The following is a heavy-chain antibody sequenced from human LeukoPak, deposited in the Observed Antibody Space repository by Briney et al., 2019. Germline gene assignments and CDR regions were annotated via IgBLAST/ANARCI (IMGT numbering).Heavy chain of an antibody. CDR2: IIPIFGTA. CDR1: GGTFSSYA. CDR3: ASTLGDYYDSSGYYVDY. J-gene: IGHJ4*02. Sequence: SVKVSCKASGGTFSSYAISWVRQAPGQGLEWMGGIIPIFGTANYAQKFQGRVTITADETTSTAYMELSSLRSEDTAVYYCASTLGDYYDSSGYYVDYWGQGTLVTVSS. D-gene: IGHD3-22*01. V-gene: IGHV1-69*13.